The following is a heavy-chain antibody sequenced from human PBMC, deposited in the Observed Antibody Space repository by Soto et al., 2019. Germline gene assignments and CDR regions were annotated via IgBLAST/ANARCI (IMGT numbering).Heavy chain of an antibody. D-gene: IGHD3-3*01. Sequence: ASVKVSCKASGYTFTSYGIIWVRQAPGQGLEWMGWISAYNGNTNYAQKLQGRVTMTTDTSTSTAYMELRSLRSDDTAVYYCARVTIFGVVIIGRYYGMDVWGQGTTVTVSS. CDR1: GYTFTSYG. CDR2: ISAYNGNT. J-gene: IGHJ6*02. V-gene: IGHV1-18*01. CDR3: ARVTIFGVVIIGRYYGMDV.